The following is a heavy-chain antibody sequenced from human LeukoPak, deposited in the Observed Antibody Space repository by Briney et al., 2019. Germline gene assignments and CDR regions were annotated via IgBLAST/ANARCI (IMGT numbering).Heavy chain of an antibody. CDR3: AKDAKSRDGYNPPDY. CDR1: GFTFSSYG. D-gene: IGHD5-24*01. CDR2: ISYDGSNK. V-gene: IGHV3-30*18. Sequence: GGSLRLSCAASGFTFSSYGMHWVRQAPGKGLEWVAVISYDGSNKYYADCVKGRFTISRDNSKNTLYLQMNSLRAEDTAVYYCAKDAKSRDGYNPPDYWGQGTLVTVSS. J-gene: IGHJ4*02.